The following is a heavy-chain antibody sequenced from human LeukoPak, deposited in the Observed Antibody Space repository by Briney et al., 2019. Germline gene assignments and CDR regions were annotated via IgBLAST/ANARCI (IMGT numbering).Heavy chain of an antibody. CDR2: IYSGGST. CDR3: ARGPFDGGYLDY. J-gene: IGHJ4*02. D-gene: IGHD3-22*01. CDR1: GFTVKY. Sequence: GSLRLSCAASGFTVKYMSWVRQAPGKGLEWVSVIYSGGSTYYADSVKGRFTISRDNSKNTLYLQMNSLRAEDTAVYYCARGPFDGGYLDYWGQGTLVTVSS. V-gene: IGHV3-53*01.